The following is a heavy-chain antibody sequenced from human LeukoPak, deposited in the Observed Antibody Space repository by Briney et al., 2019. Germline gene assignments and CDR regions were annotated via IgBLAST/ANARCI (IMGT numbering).Heavy chain of an antibody. CDR1: GGSISSGGYS. V-gene: IGHV4-30-2*01. J-gene: IGHJ2*01. CDR2: IYHSGST. D-gene: IGHD4-17*01. CDR3: ARDRVGGDYGLYFDL. Sequence: PSETLSLTCAVSGGSISSGGYSWSWIRQPPGKGLEWIGYIYHSGSTYYNPSLKSRVTISVDRSKNQFSLKLSSVTAADTAVYYCARDRVGGDYGLYFDLWGRGTLDTVSS.